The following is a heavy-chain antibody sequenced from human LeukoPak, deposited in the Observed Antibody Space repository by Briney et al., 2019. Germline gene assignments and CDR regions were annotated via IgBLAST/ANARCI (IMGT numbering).Heavy chain of an antibody. J-gene: IGHJ6*02. D-gene: IGHD1-1*01. Sequence: SETLSLTCTVSGGSISSYYWSWIRQPPGKGLEWIGYIYYSGSTNYNPSLKSRVTISVARSQTQFSLNLTSLTAADTAVYYCARGTAHYYYGMDVWGQGTTVTVSS. CDR3: ARGTAHYYYGMDV. V-gene: IGHV4-59*12. CDR1: GGSISSYY. CDR2: IYYSGST.